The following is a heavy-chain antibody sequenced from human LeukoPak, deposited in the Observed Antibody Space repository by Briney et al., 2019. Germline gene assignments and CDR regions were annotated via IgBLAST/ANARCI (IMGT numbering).Heavy chain of an antibody. CDR3: AKALGGSGWYSRVFDY. Sequence: GGSLRLSCAASGFTFSSYAMSWVRQAPGKGLEWVSAISGSGGSTYYADSVKGRFTISRDNSKNTLYLQMNSLRAEDTAVYYCAKALGGSGWYSRVFDYWGQGTLVTVSS. D-gene: IGHD6-19*01. CDR2: ISGSGGST. J-gene: IGHJ4*02. V-gene: IGHV3-23*01. CDR1: GFTFSSYA.